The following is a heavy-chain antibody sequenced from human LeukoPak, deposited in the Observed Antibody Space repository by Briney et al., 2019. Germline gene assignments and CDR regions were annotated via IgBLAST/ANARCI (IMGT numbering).Heavy chain of an antibody. CDR1: GLPFGRYG. CDR2: ITGNGVNT. CDR3: AKSYCGGDCG. Sequence: GGSLRLSCAVSGLPFGRYGMTWVRQAPGKGLEWVAGITGNGVNTYYADSVKGRFTISRDNSKSTLSLQMKRLRVEDTAVYYCAKSYCGGDCGWGPGTLVTVSS. D-gene: IGHD2-21*02. V-gene: IGHV3-23*01. J-gene: IGHJ4*02.